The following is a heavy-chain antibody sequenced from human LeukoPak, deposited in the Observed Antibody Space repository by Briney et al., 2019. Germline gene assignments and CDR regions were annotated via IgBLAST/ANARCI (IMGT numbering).Heavy chain of an antibody. J-gene: IGHJ3*02. CDR2: IRGGGHGP. D-gene: IGHD4-17*01. CDR1: GFTFSDYA. V-gene: IGHV3-23*01. CDR3: ARDPNGDYVGAFDM. Sequence: PGVSLRLSCTASGFTFSDYAMMWVRQSPGKGPEWVAAIRGGGHGPFYADSVRGRFTISRDNSKYTLFLQMDSLRAEDTAVYYCARDPNGDYVGAFDMWGPGTMVTVSS.